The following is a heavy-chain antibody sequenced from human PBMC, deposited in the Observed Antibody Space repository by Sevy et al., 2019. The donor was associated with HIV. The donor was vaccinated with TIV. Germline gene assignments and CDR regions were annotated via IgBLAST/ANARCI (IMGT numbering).Heavy chain of an antibody. V-gene: IGHV1-2*06. CDR2: INPNSGGT. Sequence: ASVKVSCKASGYTFTGYYMHWVRQAPGQGLEWMGRINPNSGGTNYAQKFQGRVTMTRDTSISTAYMERGKLRSDDPAGHYFTGGAPPWVGGFSRPFDYGGQGTLVTVSS. CDR1: GYTFTGYY. CDR3: TGGAPPWVGGFSRPFDY. J-gene: IGHJ4*02. D-gene: IGHD3-10*01.